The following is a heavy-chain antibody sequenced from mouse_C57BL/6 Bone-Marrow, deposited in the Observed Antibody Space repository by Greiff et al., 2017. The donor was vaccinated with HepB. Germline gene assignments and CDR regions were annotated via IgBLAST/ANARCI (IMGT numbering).Heavy chain of an antibody. CDR2: IDPSDSYT. D-gene: IGHD2-4*01. J-gene: IGHJ2*01. CDR1: GYTFTSYW. CDR3: AYDYDFDY. Sequence: QVQLQQPGAELVKPGASVKLSCKASGYTFTSYWMQWVKQRPGQGLEWIGEIDPSDSYTNYNQKFKGKATLTVDTSSSTAYMQLSSLTSEDSAVYYCAYDYDFDYWGQGTTLTVSS. V-gene: IGHV1-50*01.